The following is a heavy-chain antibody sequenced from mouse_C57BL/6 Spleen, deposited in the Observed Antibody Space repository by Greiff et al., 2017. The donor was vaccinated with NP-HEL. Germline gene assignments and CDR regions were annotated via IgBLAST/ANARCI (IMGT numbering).Heavy chain of an antibody. CDR1: GYTFTSYG. Sequence: VQLVESGAELARPGASVKLSCKASGYTFTSYGISWVKQRTGQGLEWIGEIYPRSGNTYYNEKFKGKATLTADKSSSTAYMELRSLTSEDSAVYFCAGTVVARSWYFDVWGTGTTVTVSS. V-gene: IGHV1-81*01. CDR3: AGTVVARSWYFDV. CDR2: IYPRSGNT. D-gene: IGHD1-1*01. J-gene: IGHJ1*03.